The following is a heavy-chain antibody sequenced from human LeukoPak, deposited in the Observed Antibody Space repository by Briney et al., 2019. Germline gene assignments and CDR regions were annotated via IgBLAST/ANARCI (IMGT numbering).Heavy chain of an antibody. D-gene: IGHD3-3*01. CDR2: ISGSGGST. J-gene: IGHJ4*02. CDR3: AKGGRIEYYDFWSGYYTDY. V-gene: IGHV3-23*01. CDR1: GFTFSSYA. Sequence: GGSLRLSCAASGFTFSSYAMSWVRQAPGKGLEWVSAISGSGGSTYYADSVKGRFTISRDNSKNTLYLQTNSLRAEDTAVHYCAKGGRIEYYDFWSGYYTDYWGQGTLVTVSS.